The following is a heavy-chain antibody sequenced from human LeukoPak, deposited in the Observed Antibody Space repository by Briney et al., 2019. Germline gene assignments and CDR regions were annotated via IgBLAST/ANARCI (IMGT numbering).Heavy chain of an antibody. CDR1: IFTFSSYS. V-gene: IGHV3-48*01. D-gene: IGHD5-18*01. J-gene: IGHJ4*02. CDR2: ISSSSSTI. CDR3: ARDAHAWILLLRTPRDVYFDY. Sequence: PGGSLRLSCAASIFTFSSYSMNCVRQAPEKGLEWVSYISSSSSTIFYAVTVKRRFNISRDNAKNTLYLQMHSLRAEHTSVYLCARDAHAWILLLRTPRDVYFDYWGQGTLVTVSS.